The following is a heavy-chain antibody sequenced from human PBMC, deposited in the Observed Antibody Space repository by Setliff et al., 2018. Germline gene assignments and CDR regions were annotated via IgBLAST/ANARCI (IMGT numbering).Heavy chain of an antibody. Sequence: SETLSLTCDVFGGSFNSYYWSWIRQPPGKGLEWIGEIKHGGSPNYNPSLKSRVTISVDTSKNQFSLKLSSVTAADTAVYYCARVSAIDKRVDYLGQGTLVTVS. CDR3: ARVSAIDKRVDY. CDR2: IKHGGSP. CDR1: GGSFNSYY. J-gene: IGHJ4*02. D-gene: IGHD3-22*01. V-gene: IGHV4-34*01.